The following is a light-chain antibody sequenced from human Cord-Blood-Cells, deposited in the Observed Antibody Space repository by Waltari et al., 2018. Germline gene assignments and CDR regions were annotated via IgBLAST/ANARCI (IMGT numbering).Light chain of an antibody. V-gene: IGLV2-23*01. CDR1: SSDVGSYNL. CDR2: EGS. CDR3: CSYAGSSTHVV. Sequence: QSALTQPASVSGAPGQSFTISCTGTSSDVGSYNLVSWYQQQQGKAPNLMIYEGSKRPSGVSNRFSGSKSGNTASRTSSGLQAEDEADYYCCSYAGSSTHVVFGGGTKLTVL. J-gene: IGLJ2*01.